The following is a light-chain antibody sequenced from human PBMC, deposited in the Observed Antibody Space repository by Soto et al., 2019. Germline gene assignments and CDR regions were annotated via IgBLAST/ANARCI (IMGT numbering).Light chain of an antibody. CDR1: QSVSNTY. CDR3: QQYVSSPPT. Sequence: EVVLTQSPGTLSLSPGERATLSCRASQSVSNTYVAWYQHIPGQTPRLLIYGASNRATGIPDRFSGSGSGTDFTLAINRLEPEDFAVYYCQQYVSSPPTFGQGTKVDIK. V-gene: IGKV3-20*01. CDR2: GAS. J-gene: IGKJ1*01.